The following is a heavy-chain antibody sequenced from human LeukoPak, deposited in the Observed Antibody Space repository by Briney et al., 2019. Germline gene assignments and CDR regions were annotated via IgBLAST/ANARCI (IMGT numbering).Heavy chain of an antibody. CDR3: AEDGIRYCSSTSCYYFDY. CDR1: GFTFSSYG. J-gene: IGHJ4*02. CDR2: LSYDGSNK. Sequence: PGGSLRLSCAASGFTFSSYGMHWVRHAPGKWLEWEAGLSYDGSNKYYADSVKGRFTISRDNSKNTLYRQMNRLRAEDTALFFRAEDGIRYCSSTSCYYFDYWGQGTLVTVSS. D-gene: IGHD2-2*01. V-gene: IGHV3-30*18.